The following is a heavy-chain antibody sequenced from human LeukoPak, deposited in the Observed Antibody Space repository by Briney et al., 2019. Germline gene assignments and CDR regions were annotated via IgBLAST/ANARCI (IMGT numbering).Heavy chain of an antibody. CDR2: VSGSGSAI. J-gene: IGHJ3*02. CDR3: ARDTSGYNGIFDI. CDR1: GFTFSSST. D-gene: IGHD5-18*01. V-gene: IGHV3-48*04. Sequence: GGSLRLSCTASGFTFSSSTMNWVRQAPGKGLEWVSCVSGSGSAIYYADSVKGRFTISRDNAKNSLYLQMNSLRAEDTAVYYCARDTSGYNGIFDIWGQGTMVTVSS.